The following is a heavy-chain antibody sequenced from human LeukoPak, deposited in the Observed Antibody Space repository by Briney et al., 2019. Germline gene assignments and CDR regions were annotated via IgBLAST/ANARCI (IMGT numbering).Heavy chain of an antibody. CDR2: IYNDGST. Sequence: GGSLRLSCAASGITVDSNYMSWVRQAPGKGPEWVSLIYNDGSTYYADSVKGRFTISKDNSKNTLYLQMKSPRAEDTAVYYCARVLRGYDSSAFYYEYFDYWGQGTLVTVSP. V-gene: IGHV3-66*01. D-gene: IGHD3-22*01. J-gene: IGHJ4*02. CDR3: ARVLRGYDSSAFYYEYFDY. CDR1: GITVDSNY.